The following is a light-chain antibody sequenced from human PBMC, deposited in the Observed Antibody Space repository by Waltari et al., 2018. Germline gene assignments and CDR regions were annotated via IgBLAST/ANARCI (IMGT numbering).Light chain of an antibody. CDR1: NSGRKN. CDR2: RDS. CDR3: QVWDSSTAGV. Sequence: SYELTQPLSVSVALGQTARITCGGNNSGRKNVPWYQQKPGQAPVLVIYRDSNRPSGIPERFSGSNSGNTATLTISRAQAGDEADYYCQVWDSSTAGVFGGGTKLTVL. J-gene: IGLJ3*02. V-gene: IGLV3-9*01.